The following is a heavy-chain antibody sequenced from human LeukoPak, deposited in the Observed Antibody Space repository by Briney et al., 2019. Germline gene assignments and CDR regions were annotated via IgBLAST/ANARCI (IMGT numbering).Heavy chain of an antibody. CDR3: ARAYCSGGNCYSGADY. CDR1: GYTFTSYY. CDR2: INPSGGST. Sequence: ASVKVSCKASGYTFTSYYMSWVRQAPGQGLEWMGIINPSGGSTSYAQKFQGRVTMTSDTSTSTVYMELSSLRSEDTAVYCCARAYCSGGNCYSGADYWGQGTLVTVSS. D-gene: IGHD2-15*01. J-gene: IGHJ4*02. V-gene: IGHV1-46*01.